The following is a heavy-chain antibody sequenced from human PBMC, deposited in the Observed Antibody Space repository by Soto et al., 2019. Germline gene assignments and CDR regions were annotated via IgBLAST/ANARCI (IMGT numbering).Heavy chain of an antibody. CDR1: GFTFSDYY. V-gene: IGHV3-11*05. Sequence: QVQLVESGGGLVKPGGSLRLSCAASGFTFSDYYMNWVRQAPGKGLEWLSYISSDRVDINYADSVKGRFTISRVNADNSVYLQMNSLRAEDTAVYYCVRDASGIRGYGHWGQGTLVTVSP. D-gene: IGHD2-15*01. CDR2: ISSDRVDI. J-gene: IGHJ4*02. CDR3: VRDASGIRGYGH.